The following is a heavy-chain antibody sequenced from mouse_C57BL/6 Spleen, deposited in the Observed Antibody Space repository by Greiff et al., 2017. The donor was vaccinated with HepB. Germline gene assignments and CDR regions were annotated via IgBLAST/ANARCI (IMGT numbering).Heavy chain of an antibody. V-gene: IGHV1-74*01. Sequence: QVQLKQPGAELVKPGASVKVSCKASGYTFTSYWMHWVKQRPGQGLEWIGRIHPSDSDTNYNQKFKGKATLTVDKSSSTAYMQLSSLTSEDSAVYYCAMADYYGSHWFAYWGQGTLVTVSA. CDR3: AMADYYGSHWFAY. D-gene: IGHD1-1*01. J-gene: IGHJ3*01. CDR1: GYTFTSYW. CDR2: IHPSDSDT.